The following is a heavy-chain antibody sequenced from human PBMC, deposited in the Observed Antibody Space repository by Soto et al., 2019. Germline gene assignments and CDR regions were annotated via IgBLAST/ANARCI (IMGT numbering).Heavy chain of an antibody. CDR1: GGSISSGDYY. Sequence: QVQLQESGPGLVKPSQTLSLTCTVSGGSISSGDYYWSWIRQPPGKGLEWIGYIYYSGSTYYNPSLKSRVTISVDTSKNQFSLKLSSVTAADTAVYYCARGPLNYYDSSGYYGTFDYWGQGTLVTVSS. V-gene: IGHV4-30-4*01. CDR3: ARGPLNYYDSSGYYGTFDY. CDR2: IYYSGST. J-gene: IGHJ4*02. D-gene: IGHD3-22*01.